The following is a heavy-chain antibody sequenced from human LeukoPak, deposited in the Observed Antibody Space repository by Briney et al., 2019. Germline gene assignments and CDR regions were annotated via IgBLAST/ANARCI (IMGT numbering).Heavy chain of an antibody. CDR2: LDTSGDNT. J-gene: IGHJ3*02. CDR1: GFTFSSYA. D-gene: IGHD2-21*02. CDR3: AKYGDFFRPFDI. Sequence: GGSLRLSCAASGFTFSSYAMSWVRQAPGKGLEWVSALDTSGDNTYYADTVQGRFTISRDNSKNTLYLQINSLRAEDTAIYYCAKYGDFFRPFDIWGQGTMVTVSS. V-gene: IGHV3-23*01.